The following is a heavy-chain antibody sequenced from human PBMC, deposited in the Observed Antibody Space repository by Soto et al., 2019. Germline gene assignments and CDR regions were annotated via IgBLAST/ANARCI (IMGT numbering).Heavy chain of an antibody. CDR1: GFTVSSNY. V-gene: IGHV3-53*04. Sequence: GGSLRLSCAASGFTVSSNYMSWVRQAPGKGLEWVSVIYSGGSTYYADSVKGRFTISRHNSKNTLYLQMNSLRAEDTAVYYCARGVYGLYYYYYMDVWGKGTTVTVSS. J-gene: IGHJ6*03. D-gene: IGHD4-17*01. CDR3: ARGVYGLYYYYYMDV. CDR2: IYSGGST.